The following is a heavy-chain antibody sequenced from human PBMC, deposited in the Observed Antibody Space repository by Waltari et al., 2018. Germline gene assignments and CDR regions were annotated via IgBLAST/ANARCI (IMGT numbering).Heavy chain of an antibody. V-gene: IGHV4-61*02. Sequence: QVQLQESGPGLVKPSQTLSLTCTVSGGSISSGSYYWSWIRQPAGKGLEWIGRIYTSVSTTYNPSLKRRVTISVDTSKNQFSLKLSSVTAADTAVYYCARDSTIFDAFDIWGQGTMVTVSS. CDR2: IYTSVST. CDR1: GGSISSGSYY. CDR3: ARDSTIFDAFDI. J-gene: IGHJ3*02. D-gene: IGHD3-9*01.